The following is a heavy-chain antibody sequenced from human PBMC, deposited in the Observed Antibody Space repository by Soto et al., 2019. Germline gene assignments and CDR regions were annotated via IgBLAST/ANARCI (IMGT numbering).Heavy chain of an antibody. J-gene: IGHJ4*02. CDR2: FDSEDGET. D-gene: IGHD6-19*01. V-gene: IGHV1-24*01. CDR3: AAGTVAGSGVLDF. Sequence: WLEQPPGQGLEWMGGFDSEDGETIYAQKFQGRVTMTEDTSTDTAYMELSSLKFEDTVFYYSAAGTVAGSGVLDFLVKRTLVIVSS.